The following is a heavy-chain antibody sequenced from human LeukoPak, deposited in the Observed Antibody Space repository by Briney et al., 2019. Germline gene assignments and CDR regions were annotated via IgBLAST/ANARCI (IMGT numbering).Heavy chain of an antibody. CDR1: GFTFSPYS. CDR2: ISSGSRTT. D-gene: IGHD1-7*01. Sequence: QSGGSLRLSCVASGFTFSPYSMNWVRQAPGKGLEWLSYISSGSRTTYYADSVKGRFTTSRDNARNSLYLQMNSLRAEDTAVYYCARDYNWNFKGYFDYWGQGTLVTVSS. V-gene: IGHV3-48*01. J-gene: IGHJ4*02. CDR3: ARDYNWNFKGYFDY.